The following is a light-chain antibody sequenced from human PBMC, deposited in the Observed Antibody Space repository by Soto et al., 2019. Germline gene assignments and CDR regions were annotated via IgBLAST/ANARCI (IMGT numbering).Light chain of an antibody. J-gene: IGKJ1*01. Sequence: EIVLTQSPGTLSSSAGDTATLSCRASQSVSSSYLAWYRHKPGQAPRLLIYAASSRATGLPDRFSGSGSGTDFTLTISRLEPEDFAVYYCQQYGSSSWTFGQGTKVEFK. CDR1: QSVSSSY. CDR2: AAS. V-gene: IGKV3-20*01. CDR3: QQYGSSSWT.